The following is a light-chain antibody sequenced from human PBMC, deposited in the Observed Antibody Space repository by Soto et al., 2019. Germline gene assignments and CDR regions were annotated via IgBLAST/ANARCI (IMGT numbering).Light chain of an antibody. V-gene: IGLV2-14*03. Sequence: QSALTQPASVSGSPGQSSTISCSGTSSDSGSYDHVAWYQQFPGKSPKLIIYAVSDRPSGVSDRFSGSKAGISASLTISGLQTEDEADYYCISSPDRQSYLFGTGTKVTVL. CDR1: SSDSGSYDH. J-gene: IGLJ1*01. CDR3: ISSPDRQSYL. CDR2: AVS.